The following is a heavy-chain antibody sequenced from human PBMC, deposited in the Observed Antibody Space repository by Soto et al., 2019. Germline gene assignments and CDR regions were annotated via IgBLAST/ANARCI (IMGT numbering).Heavy chain of an antibody. CDR3: ARGLYYYDSRGYWGY. J-gene: IGHJ4*02. D-gene: IGHD3-22*01. CDR2: ISSSSSTI. CDR1: GFTFCSYS. V-gene: IGHV3-48*02. Sequence: GGSLRLSCAASGFTFCSYSMNWVRQAPGKGLEWVSYISSSSSTIYYADSVKGRFTISRDNAKNSLYLQMNSLRDEDTAVYYCARGLYYYDSRGYWGYWGQGTLVTVSS.